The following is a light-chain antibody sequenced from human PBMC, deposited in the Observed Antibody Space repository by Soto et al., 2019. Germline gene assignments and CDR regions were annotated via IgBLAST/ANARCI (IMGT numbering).Light chain of an antibody. V-gene: IGKV3-15*01. J-gene: IGKJ1*01. CDR1: QSVSGSH. Sequence: ESVLTQSPCTLSWSPGERATLSCRASQSVSGSHLAWYQQKPGQAPRLLIYGVSTRATGIPARFSGSGSGTEFTLTISSLQSEDFAVYYCQQYDNWPQTFGQGTKVDI. CDR2: GVS. CDR3: QQYDNWPQT.